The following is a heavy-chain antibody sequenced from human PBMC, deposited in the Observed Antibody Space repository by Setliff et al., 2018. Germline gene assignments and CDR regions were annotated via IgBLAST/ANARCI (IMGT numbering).Heavy chain of an antibody. V-gene: IGHV4-34*01. J-gene: IGHJ2*01. Sequence: SETLSLTCAASGGSFTYYYWTWIRQPPGKGLEWIGEINHLGTTNYNPSLKNRVSMSIDTAKNQFSLKVPSVTAADTALYYCARNPDFLQYSFDLWGRGTLVTVSS. CDR1: GGSFTYYY. CDR2: INHLGTT. CDR3: ARNPDFLQYSFDL. D-gene: IGHD5-12*01.